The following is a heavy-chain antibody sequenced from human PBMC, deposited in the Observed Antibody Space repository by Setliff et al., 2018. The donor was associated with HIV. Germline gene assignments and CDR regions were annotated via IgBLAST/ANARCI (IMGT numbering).Heavy chain of an antibody. V-gene: IGHV4-61*09. CDR3: ARRTIWGDAFDI. J-gene: IGHJ3*02. CDR2: IYSSGAT. D-gene: IGHD3-16*01. CDR1: GGSITSGSYY. Sequence: SETLSLTCSVSGGSITSGSYYWIWIRQPAGKGLEWIGHIYSSGATNYNPSLKSRVFISADTSKNEFSLTLSSVTAADTAVYYCARRTIWGDAFDIWGRGTMVTVSS.